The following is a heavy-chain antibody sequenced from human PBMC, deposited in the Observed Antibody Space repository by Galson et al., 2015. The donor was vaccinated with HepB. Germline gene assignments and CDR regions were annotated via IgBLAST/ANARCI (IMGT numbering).Heavy chain of an antibody. CDR3: AKDRAVSYHDFWTENYFLGEFDY. Sequence: SLRLSCAASGFTFSTYAMSWVRQAPGKGLEWVSTISGSGITTYYADSVKGRFTISRDNSKTTLYRQMNSLRVEDTALYYCAKDRAVSYHDFWTENYFLGEFDYWDRGTLVTVSS. D-gene: IGHD3/OR15-3a*01. J-gene: IGHJ4*01. CDR1: GFTFSTYA. CDR2: ISGSGITT. V-gene: IGHV3-23*01.